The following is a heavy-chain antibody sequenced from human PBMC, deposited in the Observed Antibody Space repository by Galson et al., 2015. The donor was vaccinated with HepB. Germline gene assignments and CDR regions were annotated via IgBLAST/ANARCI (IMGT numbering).Heavy chain of an antibody. Sequence: SLRLSCAASAFTFDDYAMHWVRQAPGKGLEWVSGISWNGDSIVYADSVKGRFTTSRDNAKNSLYLQMNSLRPEDTALYFCVKGGLQLHYDMDGWGKGTTVTVSS. CDR1: AFTFDDYA. CDR3: VKGGLQLHYDMDG. D-gene: IGHD4-11*01. CDR2: ISWNGDSI. J-gene: IGHJ6*03. V-gene: IGHV3-9*01.